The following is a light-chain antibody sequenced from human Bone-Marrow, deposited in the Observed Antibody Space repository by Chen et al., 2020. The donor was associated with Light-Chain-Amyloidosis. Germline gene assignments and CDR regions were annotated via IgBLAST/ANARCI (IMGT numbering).Light chain of an antibody. V-gene: IGLV3-21*02. J-gene: IGLJ3*02. CDR2: EDS. Sequence: SYVLTQPSSVSVSPGQTATIACGGNNIGSTSVHWYQQTPGQVPLLVVYEDSDRHSGIPERLTSSNSGNTATLTISRVEAGDEADYYCQVWDRSSDRPVFGGGTKLTVL. CDR3: QVWDRSSDRPV. CDR1: NIGSTS.